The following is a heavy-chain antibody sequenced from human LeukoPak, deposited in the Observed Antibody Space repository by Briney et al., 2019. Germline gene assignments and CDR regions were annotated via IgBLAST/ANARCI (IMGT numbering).Heavy chain of an antibody. CDR1: GFTFSSYW. J-gene: IGHJ3*02. CDR3: ARSLFWDILAPGAFDI. V-gene: IGHV3-7*01. Sequence: GGSLRLSCAASGFTFSSYWMSWVRQAPGKGLEWVANINQDGSEKYYVDSVKGRFTISRDNAKNSLYLQMNSLRAEDTAVYYCARSLFWDILAPGAFDIWGQGTMVTVSS. CDR2: INQDGSEK. D-gene: IGHD3-9*01.